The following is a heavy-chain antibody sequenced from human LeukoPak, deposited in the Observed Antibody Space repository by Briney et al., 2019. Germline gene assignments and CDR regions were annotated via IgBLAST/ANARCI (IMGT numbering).Heavy chain of an antibody. CDR3: TKDADGSGSYYIPPFCDY. CDR2: IKSKTDGGTT. V-gene: IGHV3-15*01. D-gene: IGHD3-10*01. Sequence: PGGSLRLSCAASGFTFSNSWMSWVRQAPGKGLEWVGRIKSKTDGGTTDYAAPVKGKFTISRDDSKNTLDLQMNSLKTEDTCFYSCTKDADGSGSYYIPPFCDYWGQGTLVTVSS. J-gene: IGHJ4*02. CDR1: GFTFSNSW.